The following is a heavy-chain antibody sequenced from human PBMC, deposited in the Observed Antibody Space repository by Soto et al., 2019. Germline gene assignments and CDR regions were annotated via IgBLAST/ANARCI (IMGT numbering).Heavy chain of an antibody. D-gene: IGHD3-22*01. V-gene: IGHV4-34*01. J-gene: IGHJ3*02. CDR1: GGSFSGYY. CDR3: ARGSRSSGYYSDAVDI. CDR2: INHSGST. Sequence: SETLSLTCAVYGGSFSGYYWSWIRQPPGKGLEWIGEINHSGSTNYNPSLKSRVTISVDTSKNQFSLKLSSVTAADTAVYYCARGSRSSGYYSDAVDIWGQGTMVT.